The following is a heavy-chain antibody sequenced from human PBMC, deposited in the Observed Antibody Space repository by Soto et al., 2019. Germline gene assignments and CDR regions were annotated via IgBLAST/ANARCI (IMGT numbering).Heavy chain of an antibody. J-gene: IGHJ4*02. V-gene: IGHV4-59*01. CDR1: GGSISTYY. Sequence: QVQLQESGPGLVKPSETLSLTCTVSGGSISTYYWDWIRQPPGKELEWIGYTHYTGNTNYHPSLKRRVTISLDTSRNQFSLKLSSVTAADTAIYYCARHTVTIRAGFDYWGQGALVTVSS. CDR2: THYTGNT. D-gene: IGHD4-17*01. CDR3: ARHTVTIRAGFDY.